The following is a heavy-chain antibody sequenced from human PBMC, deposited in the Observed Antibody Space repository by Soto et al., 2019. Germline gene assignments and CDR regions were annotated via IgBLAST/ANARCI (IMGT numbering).Heavy chain of an antibody. J-gene: IGHJ6*02. Sequence: EVQLVESGGGLVQPGGSLRLSCEASGFTFRNYDMHWVRQGTGKGLEWVSGISAAGDPDYAVSVEGRFTISRENAQNSFFLQMNSLRVCDTAVYYCARTDRDFYGLDVWGQGTTVIVSS. V-gene: IGHV3-13*05. CDR2: ISAAGDP. CDR3: ARTDRDFYGLDV. CDR1: GFTFRNYD.